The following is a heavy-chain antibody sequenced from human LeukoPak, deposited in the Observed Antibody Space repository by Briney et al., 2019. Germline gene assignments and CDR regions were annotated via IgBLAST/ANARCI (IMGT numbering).Heavy chain of an antibody. CDR1: GGSISSGGYS. D-gene: IGHD2-21*02. J-gene: IGHJ3*02. Sequence: PSETLSLTCAVSGGSISSGGYSWSWIRQPPGKGLEWIGYIYYSGSTYYNPSLKSRVTISVDTSKNQFSLKLSSVTAADTAVYYCASAYCGGDCLPPFNAFDIWGQGTTVTVSS. V-gene: IGHV4-30-4*07. CDR3: ASAYCGGDCLPPFNAFDI. CDR2: IYYSGST.